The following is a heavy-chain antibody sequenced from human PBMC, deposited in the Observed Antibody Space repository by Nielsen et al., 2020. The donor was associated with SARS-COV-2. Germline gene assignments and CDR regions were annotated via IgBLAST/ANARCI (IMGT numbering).Heavy chain of an antibody. CDR1: GDTVSSDSAA. CDR3: AREYSSSYYYYYYMDV. CDR2: TYYRSKWYN. D-gene: IGHD6-19*01. J-gene: IGHJ6*03. V-gene: IGHV6-1*01. Sequence: SQTLSLTCAISGDTVSSDSAAWNWIRQSPSRGLEWLGRTYYRSKWYNDYAVSVKSRITINPDTSKNQFSLQLNSVTPEDTAVYYCAREYSSSYYYYYYMDVWGKGTTVTVSS.